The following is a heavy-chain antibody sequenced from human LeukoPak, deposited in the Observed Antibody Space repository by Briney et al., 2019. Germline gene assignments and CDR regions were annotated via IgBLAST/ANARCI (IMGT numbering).Heavy chain of an antibody. Sequence: KPGGSLRLSCAASGFTFSSYSMNWVRQAPWKGLEWVSSISSSSSYIYYADSVKGRFTISRDNAKNSLYLQMNSLRAEDTAVYYCARDDPPRRMVRGAPINFDYWGQGTLVTVSS. J-gene: IGHJ4*02. V-gene: IGHV3-21*01. D-gene: IGHD3-10*01. CDR2: ISSSSSYI. CDR3: ARDDPPRRMVRGAPINFDY. CDR1: GFTFSSYS.